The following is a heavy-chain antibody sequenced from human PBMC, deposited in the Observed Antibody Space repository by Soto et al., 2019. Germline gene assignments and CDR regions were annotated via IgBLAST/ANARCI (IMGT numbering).Heavy chain of an antibody. V-gene: IGHV1-18*04. CDR3: ARSYSYGSYWYFDY. D-gene: IGHD5-18*01. CDR1: GYTFTNYG. Sequence: QVHLVQSGTEVKKPGASVRVSCKASGYTFTNYGVSWVRQAPGQGLEWMGWITVYNGNTHYAQNLQGRVTMTTDTSPSTDHMELWSLGSDDRAVYYCARSYSYGSYWYFDYWGQGAMVIVSS. J-gene: IGHJ4*02. CDR2: ITVYNGNT.